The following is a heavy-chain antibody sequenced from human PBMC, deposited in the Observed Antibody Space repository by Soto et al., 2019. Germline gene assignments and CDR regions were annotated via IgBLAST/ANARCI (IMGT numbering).Heavy chain of an antibody. CDR3: ARRAETNGWNGFGADKYYFDF. CDR2: MNPSTGNS. Sequence: ASVKVSCKASGYTFTSYDIYWVRQATGQGLEWMGWMNPSTGNSGYAQKFQGRVAMTSDTSISTAHMELSSLRSEDTAVYYCARRAETNGWNGFGADKYYFDFWGQGTLVTVSS. V-gene: IGHV1-8*01. J-gene: IGHJ4*02. CDR1: GYTFTSYD. D-gene: IGHD1-1*01.